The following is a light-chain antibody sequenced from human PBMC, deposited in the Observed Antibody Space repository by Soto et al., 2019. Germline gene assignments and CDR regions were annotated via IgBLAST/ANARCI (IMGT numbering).Light chain of an antibody. CDR3: QQYNYFPLFT. Sequence: EIVMTQSPATLSLSPGERATLSCRASQSVGTDLAWYQQKPGQAPRRLIYGASTRATGIPARFSGSGSGTEFTLTIIRLQSEDFAVYYCQQYNYFPLFTFVPGTKGEIK. CDR2: GAS. V-gene: IGKV3-15*01. CDR1: QSVGTD. J-gene: IGKJ3*01.